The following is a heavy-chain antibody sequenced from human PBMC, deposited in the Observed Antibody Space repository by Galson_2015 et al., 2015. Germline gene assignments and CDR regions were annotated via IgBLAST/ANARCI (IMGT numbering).Heavy chain of an antibody. V-gene: IGHV3-30*18. Sequence: LRLSCAASGFIFSSYGMHWVRQAPGKGLEWVAVISYDGTKKYYADSVKGRFTISRDNSKNTLYLQMNSLRAEDTAVYYCAKDMGYSSSWYGGFDYWGQGTLVTVSS. CDR2: ISYDGTKK. D-gene: IGHD6-13*01. CDR3: AKDMGYSSSWYGGFDY. J-gene: IGHJ4*02. CDR1: GFIFSSYG.